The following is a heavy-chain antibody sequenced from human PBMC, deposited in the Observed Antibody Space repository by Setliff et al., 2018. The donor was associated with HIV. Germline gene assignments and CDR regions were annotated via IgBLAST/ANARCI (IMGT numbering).Heavy chain of an antibody. D-gene: IGHD5-12*01. CDR1: GVSISSYC. J-gene: IGHJ4*02. Sequence: SETLSLTCSVSGVSISSYCWSWIRHSPGKGLEWIGIIFPGGATNYNPSLTSRVTISVDTSKNHLFLKLTSVTTADTAVYFCAKSSPSIGYITDCWGQGAPVTVS. V-gene: IGHV4-59*01. CDR2: IFPGGAT. CDR3: AKSSPSIGYITDC.